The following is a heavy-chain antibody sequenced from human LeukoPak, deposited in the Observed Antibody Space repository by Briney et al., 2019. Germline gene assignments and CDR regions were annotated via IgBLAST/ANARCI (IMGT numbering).Heavy chain of an antibody. Sequence: SETLSLTCTVSGGSISSSSYYWGWIRQPPGKGLEWIGEINHSGSTNYNPSLKSRVTISVDTSKNQFSLKLSSVTAADTAVYYCARGTGYDILTGSRQDWFDPWGQGTLVTVSS. D-gene: IGHD3-9*01. V-gene: IGHV4-39*07. CDR3: ARGTGYDILTGSRQDWFDP. CDR2: INHSGST. J-gene: IGHJ5*02. CDR1: GGSISSSSYY.